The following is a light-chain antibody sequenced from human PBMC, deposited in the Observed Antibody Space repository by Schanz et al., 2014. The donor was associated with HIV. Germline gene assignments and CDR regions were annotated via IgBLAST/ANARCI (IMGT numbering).Light chain of an antibody. CDR3: CSYAASYTLV. Sequence: QSALTQPASVSGSPGQSITISCTGTSSDVGGYNYVSWYQQHPGKAPKLMIYDVSKRPSGVPDRFSGSKSGNTASLTISGLQAEDEADYYCCSYAASYTLVFGGGTKLTVL. V-gene: IGLV2-11*01. CDR2: DVS. J-gene: IGLJ2*01. CDR1: SSDVGGYNY.